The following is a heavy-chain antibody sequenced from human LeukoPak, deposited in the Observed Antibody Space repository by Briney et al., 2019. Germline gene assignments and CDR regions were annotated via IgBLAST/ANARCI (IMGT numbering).Heavy chain of an antibody. CDR2: IYYSRNT. CDR3: ARTKPLDPCDF. V-gene: IGHV4-59*01. Sequence: SETLSLTCTVSGGSISSYYWSWVRQPPGKGLEWIGYIYYSRNTYYNPSLKRRDTISVDTSKNQFSLKVNSVTAADTAVYYYARTKPLDPCDFWGQGTLVTVSS. CDR1: GGSISSYY. J-gene: IGHJ3*01.